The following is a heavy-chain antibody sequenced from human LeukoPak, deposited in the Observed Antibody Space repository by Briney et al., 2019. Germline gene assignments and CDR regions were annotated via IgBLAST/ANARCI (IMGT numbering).Heavy chain of an antibody. V-gene: IGHV3-11*01. D-gene: IGHD1-26*01. CDR1: GFTFSDYY. CDR2: ISSSASTI. CDR3: AREASHSGSYSFDY. J-gene: IGHJ4*02. Sequence: GGSLRLSCAASGFTFSDYYMSWIRQAPGKGLEWVSYISSSASTIYYADSVKGRFTISRDNAKNSLYLQMNSLRAEDTAVYYCAREASHSGSYSFDYWGQGTLVTVSS.